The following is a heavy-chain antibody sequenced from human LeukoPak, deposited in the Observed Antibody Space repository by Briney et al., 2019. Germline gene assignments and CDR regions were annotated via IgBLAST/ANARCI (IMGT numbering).Heavy chain of an antibody. V-gene: IGHV4-4*02. J-gene: IGHJ4*02. CDR1: GGSISSSTW. CDR3: ASGGLVSRYLDH. Sequence: SETLSLTCAVSGGSISSSTWWTWVRLPPGKGLEWIGEVFHSGSTNLNPSLKSRLTLSVDESKHEFSLKMTSVTAADTAVYYCASGGLVSRYLDHWGQGTLVTVSS. CDR2: VFHSGST. D-gene: IGHD3-9*01.